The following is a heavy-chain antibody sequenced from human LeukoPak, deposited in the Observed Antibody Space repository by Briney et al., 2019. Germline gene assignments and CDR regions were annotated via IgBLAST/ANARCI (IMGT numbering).Heavy chain of an antibody. CDR2: ISWNSGSI. Sequence: GGSLRLSCAASGFTFDDYAMHWVRQAPGKGLEWVSGISWNSGSIGYADSVKGRFTISRDNAKNSLYLQMNSLRAEDTAVYYCARAAGQQRGSFDYWGQGTLVTVSS. D-gene: IGHD6-13*01. V-gene: IGHV3-9*01. CDR1: GFTFDDYA. CDR3: ARAAGQQRGSFDY. J-gene: IGHJ4*02.